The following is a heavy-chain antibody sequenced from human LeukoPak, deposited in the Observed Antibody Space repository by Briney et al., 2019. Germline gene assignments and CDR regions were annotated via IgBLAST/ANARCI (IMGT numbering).Heavy chain of an antibody. CDR1: GYTFTSYG. V-gene: IGHV1-18*01. CDR2: ISAYNGNT. D-gene: IGHD1-1*01. Sequence: ASVKVSCKASGYTFTSYGISWVRQAPGQGLEWMGWISAYNGNTNYAQKLQGRVTMTTDTSTSTAYMELSSLRSEDTAVYYCARDYPSNGRYNWNDLTYNEYNWFDPWGQGTLVTVSS. J-gene: IGHJ5*02. CDR3: ARDYPSNGRYNWNDLTYNEYNWFDP.